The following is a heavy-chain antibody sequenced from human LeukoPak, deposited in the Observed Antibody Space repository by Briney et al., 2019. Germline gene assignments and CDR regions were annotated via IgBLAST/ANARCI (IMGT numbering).Heavy chain of an antibody. CDR1: GFTFSSYE. V-gene: IGHV3-48*03. Sequence: GGSLRLSCAAPGFTFSSYEMNWVRQAPGKGLEWVSYISSSGSTIYYADSVKGRFTISRDNAKNSLYLQMNSLRAEDTAVYYCARDGAGNYYYYMDVWGKGTTVTVSS. CDR2: ISSSGSTI. J-gene: IGHJ6*03. D-gene: IGHD3-10*01. CDR3: ARDGAGNYYYYMDV.